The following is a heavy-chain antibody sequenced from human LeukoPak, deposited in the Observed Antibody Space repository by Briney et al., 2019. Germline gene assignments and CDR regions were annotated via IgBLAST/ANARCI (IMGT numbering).Heavy chain of an antibody. CDR1: GGTFSSYA. CDR2: IIPIFGTA. Sequence: GASVKVSCKASGGTFSSYAISWVRQAPGQGLEWMGGIIPIFGTANYAQKFQGRVTITADESTSTAYMELSSLRSEDTAVYYCARGLVYGSGSTIFDYWGQGTLVTVSS. J-gene: IGHJ4*02. D-gene: IGHD3-10*01. CDR3: ARGLVYGSGSTIFDY. V-gene: IGHV1-69*13.